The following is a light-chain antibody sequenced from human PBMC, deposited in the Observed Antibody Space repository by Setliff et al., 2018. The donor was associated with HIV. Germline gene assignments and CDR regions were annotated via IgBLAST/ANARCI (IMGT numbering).Light chain of an antibody. V-gene: IGLV2-8*01. Sequence: QSVLTQPPSASGSPGQSVTISCTGTSGDVGGYAFVSRYQQLSGKAPKLLIYEVNKRPSGVPDRFSGSKSGNAASLTVSGLQAEDEGDYYCSSYAGNDNFVFGTGTKVTVL. CDR1: SGDVGGYAF. J-gene: IGLJ1*01. CDR2: EVN. CDR3: SSYAGNDNFV.